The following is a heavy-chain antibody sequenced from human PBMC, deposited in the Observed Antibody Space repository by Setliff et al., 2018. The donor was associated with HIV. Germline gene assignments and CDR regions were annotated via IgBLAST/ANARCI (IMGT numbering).Heavy chain of an antibody. Sequence: ASVKVSCKTSGYTFTAYYIHWVRQAPGQGLEWMGWINSNNGSTAYAQKFQGRVTIIRDTSTSTVYMDLSSLRSEDTAVYYCVRPGIAAADYYFDYWGQGALVTVSS. CDR2: INSNNGST. CDR1: GYTFTAYY. V-gene: IGHV1-2*02. CDR3: VRPGIAAADYYFDY. J-gene: IGHJ4*02. D-gene: IGHD6-13*01.